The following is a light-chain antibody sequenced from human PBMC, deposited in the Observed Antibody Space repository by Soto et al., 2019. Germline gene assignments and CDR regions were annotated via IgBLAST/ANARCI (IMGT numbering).Light chain of an antibody. CDR1: QSVDIS. CDR3: QQYRSWPRT. J-gene: IGKJ1*01. Sequence: ENVLTQSPGTLSVSPGERVTLSCRASQSVDISLAWYQQKPGQAPRLLIYGASTRATDMPGTFSGRGSGTEFTLTISSLRPEDFAVYYCQQYRSWPRTFGQGTKVDIK. V-gene: IGKV3-15*01. CDR2: GAS.